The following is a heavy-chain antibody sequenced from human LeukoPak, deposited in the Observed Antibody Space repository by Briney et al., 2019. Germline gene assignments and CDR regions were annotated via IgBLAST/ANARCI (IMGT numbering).Heavy chain of an antibody. V-gene: IGHV3-20*04. D-gene: IGHD5-12*01. Sequence: PGGSLRLSCAASGLTFDDFGMSWVRQAPGKGLEWVSGINWNGGRTGYADSVKGRFTISRDNAKKSLYLQMNSLRAEDTALYYCARKWLSNAFDIWGQGTMVTVSS. J-gene: IGHJ3*02. CDR1: GLTFDDFG. CDR2: INWNGGRT. CDR3: ARKWLSNAFDI.